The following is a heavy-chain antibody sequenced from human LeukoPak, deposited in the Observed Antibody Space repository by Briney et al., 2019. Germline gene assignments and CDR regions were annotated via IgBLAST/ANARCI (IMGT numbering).Heavy chain of an antibody. CDR3: ARTHPDSSGSNWFDP. CDR2: IYHSGSI. Sequence: PSETLSLICTVSGYSIGSGYYWGWIRQPPGKGLEWIGSIYHSGSIYYNPSLKSRVTISVDTSKNQFSQKLSSVTAADTAVYYCARTHPDSSGSNWFDPWGQGTLVTVSS. J-gene: IGHJ5*02. V-gene: IGHV4-38-2*02. CDR1: GYSIGSGYY. D-gene: IGHD3-22*01.